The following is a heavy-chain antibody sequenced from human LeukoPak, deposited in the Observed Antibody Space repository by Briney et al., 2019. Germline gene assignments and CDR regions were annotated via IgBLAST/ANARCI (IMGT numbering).Heavy chain of an antibody. D-gene: IGHD1-20*01. Sequence: GGSLRLSCAASGFTFSSYSMNWVRQAPGKGLEWVSSISSSSSHIYYADSVKGRFTISRDNAKNSLYLQMNSLSSEDTAVYYCVHRSNTSAWYHSLVLDYWGQGTLITVSS. CDR2: ISSSSSHI. V-gene: IGHV3-21*04. J-gene: IGHJ4*02. CDR3: VHRSNTSAWYHSLVLDY. CDR1: GFTFSSYS.